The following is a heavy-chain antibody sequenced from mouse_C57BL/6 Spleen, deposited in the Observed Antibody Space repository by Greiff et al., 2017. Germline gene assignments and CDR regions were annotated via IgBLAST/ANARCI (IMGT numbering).Heavy chain of an antibody. CDR3: TRERVLLRYSYWYFDV. Sequence: VQLQQSGAELVRPGASVTLSCKASGYTFTDYEMHWVKQTPVHGLEWIGAIDPETGGTAYNQKFKGKAILTADKSSSTAYMELRSLTSEDSAVYYCTRERVLLRYSYWYFDVWGTGTTVTVSS. CDR1: GYTFTDYE. D-gene: IGHD1-1*01. V-gene: IGHV1-15*01. J-gene: IGHJ1*03. CDR2: IDPETGGT.